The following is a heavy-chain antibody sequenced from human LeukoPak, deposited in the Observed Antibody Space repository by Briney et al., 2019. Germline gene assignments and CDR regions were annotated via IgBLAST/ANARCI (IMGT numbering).Heavy chain of an antibody. CDR2: IKQDGSEK. CDR3: ARAISGWNDAFDI. D-gene: IGHD6-19*01. V-gene: IGHV3-7*01. Sequence: PGGSLRLSCAASGFTFSSYWMSWVRQAPGKGLEWVANIKQDGSEKYYVDSVKGRFTISRDNAKNSLYLQMNSLRAEDTAVYYCARAISGWNDAFDIWGQGTMVTVSS. J-gene: IGHJ3*02. CDR1: GFTFSSYW.